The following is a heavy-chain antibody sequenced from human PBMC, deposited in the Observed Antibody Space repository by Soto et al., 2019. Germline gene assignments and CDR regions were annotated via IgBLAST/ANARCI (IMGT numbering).Heavy chain of an antibody. D-gene: IGHD5-12*01. J-gene: IGHJ4*02. CDR1: GGSISSSSYY. Sequence: SETLSLTCTVSGGSISSSSYYWGWIRQPPGKGLEWIGSIYYSGSTYYNPSLKSRVTISVDTSKNQFSLKLSSVTAADTAVYYCARDGDGYNYWGQGTLVTVSS. V-gene: IGHV4-39*07. CDR3: ARDGDGYNY. CDR2: IYYSGST.